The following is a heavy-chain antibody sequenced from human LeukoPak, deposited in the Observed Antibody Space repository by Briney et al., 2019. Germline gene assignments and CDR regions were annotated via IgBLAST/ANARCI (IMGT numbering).Heavy chain of an antibody. J-gene: IGHJ6*03. CDR2: IYYSGSS. CDR1: GGSISAYY. V-gene: IGHV4-59*12. D-gene: IGHD3-10*01. Sequence: SETLSLTCTVSGGSISAYYWSWSRQPPGKGLEWIGYIYYSGSSNYNPSLKSRVTMSVDTSKYQFSLKLSSVTAADTAVYYCARGMVRGVILGGYYYYYMDVWGKGTTVTISS. CDR3: ARGMVRGVILGGYYYYYMDV.